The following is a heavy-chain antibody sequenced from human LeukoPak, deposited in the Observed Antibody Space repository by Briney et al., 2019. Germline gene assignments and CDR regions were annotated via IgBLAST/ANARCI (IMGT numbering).Heavy chain of an antibody. CDR1: GFTFSSYS. Sequence: GGSLRLSCAASGFTFSSYSMNWVRQAPGKGLEWVSSISSSSSYIYYADSVKGRFTISRDNAKNSLYLQMNSLRAEDTAVYYCAKGYCSRTSCFSPDAYDIWGQGTMVTVSS. CDR2: ISSSSSYI. D-gene: IGHD2-2*01. J-gene: IGHJ3*02. CDR3: AKGYCSRTSCFSPDAYDI. V-gene: IGHV3-21*01.